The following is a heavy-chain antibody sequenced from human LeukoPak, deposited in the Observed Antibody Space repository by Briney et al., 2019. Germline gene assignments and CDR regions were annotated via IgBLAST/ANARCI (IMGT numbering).Heavy chain of an antibody. CDR1: GGSISCGSYY. J-gene: IGHJ2*01. Sequence: SQTLSLTCTVSGGSISCGSYYWSWIRQPAGKGLEWIGRIYTSGSTNYNPSLKSRVTISVDTSKNQFSLKLSSVTAADTAVYYCARARRGYSYGWYFDLWGRGTLVTVSS. D-gene: IGHD5-18*01. V-gene: IGHV4-61*02. CDR2: IYTSGST. CDR3: ARARRGYSYGWYFDL.